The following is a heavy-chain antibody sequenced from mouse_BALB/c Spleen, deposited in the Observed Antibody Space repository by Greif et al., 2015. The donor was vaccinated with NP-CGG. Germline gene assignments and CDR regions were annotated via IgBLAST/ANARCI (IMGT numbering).Heavy chain of an antibody. J-gene: IGHJ2*01. Sequence: QVQLQQPGAELVRPGSSVKISCKASGYAFSSYWMNWVKQRPGQGLEWIGQIYPGDGDTNYNGKFKGKATLTADKSSSTAYMQLSSLTSEDSAVYFCARPYGNYRYFDYWGQGTTLTVSS. D-gene: IGHD2-1*01. CDR1: GYAFSSYW. V-gene: IGHV1-80*01. CDR3: ARPYGNYRYFDY. CDR2: IYPGDGDT.